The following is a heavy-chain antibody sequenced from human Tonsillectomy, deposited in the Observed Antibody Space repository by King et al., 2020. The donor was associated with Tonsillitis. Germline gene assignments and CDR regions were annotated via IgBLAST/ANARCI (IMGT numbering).Heavy chain of an antibody. CDR1: GYYFSTNW. V-gene: IGHV5-10-1*01. CDR2: IDPSDSYT. Sequence: GQLVQSGAEVKKPGESLRISCKGSGYYFSTNWITWVRQMPGKGLEWVGRIDPSDSYTSYSPSFQGHVTISADKAISTAYLQWNSLKASDTAMYYCARLDIAVASTYAFDIWGQGTMVTVSS. J-gene: IGHJ3*02. D-gene: IGHD6-13*01. CDR3: ARLDIAVASTYAFDI.